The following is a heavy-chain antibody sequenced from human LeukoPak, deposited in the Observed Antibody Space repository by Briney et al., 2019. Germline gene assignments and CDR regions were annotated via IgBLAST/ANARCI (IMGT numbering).Heavy chain of an antibody. CDR2: IIDSGINT. D-gene: IGHD1-26*01. CDR3: AKGSRGNYDY. CDR1: GFTFNSYA. J-gene: IGHJ4*02. V-gene: IGHV3-23*01. Sequence: GGSLRLSCAASGFTFNSYAMTWVRQAPEKGLEWVSSIIDSGINTYYGDSVKGRFTISRDNSKNTLYLQMNSLRAEDTAVYYCAKGSRGNYDYWGQGTLVTVSS.